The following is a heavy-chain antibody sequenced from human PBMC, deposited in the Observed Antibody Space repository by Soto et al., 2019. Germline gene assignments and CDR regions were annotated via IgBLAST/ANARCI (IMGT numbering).Heavy chain of an antibody. D-gene: IGHD2-2*01. CDR3: ANTHSVLAKVQAAIAAGDY. J-gene: IGHJ4*02. Sequence: EVQLLESGGGLVQPGGSVRLSCAASGFTFSSYAMSWVRQAPGKGLEWVSAISGSGGSTYYADSVKGRFTISRDSSKNTLYLKMNSLGAEDSAVYYCANTHSVLAKVQAAIAAGDYWGQVILVTVSS. CDR1: GFTFSSYA. V-gene: IGHV3-23*01. CDR2: ISGSGGST.